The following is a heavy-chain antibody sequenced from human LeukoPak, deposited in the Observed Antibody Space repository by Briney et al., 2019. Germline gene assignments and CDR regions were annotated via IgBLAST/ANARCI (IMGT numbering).Heavy chain of an antibody. CDR3: ARSNWNYVGFDY. D-gene: IGHD1-7*01. CDR2: ISAYNGYT. V-gene: IGHV1-18*01. J-gene: IGHJ4*02. CDR1: GDTFTNYG. Sequence: ASVKVSCKASGDTFTNYGFSWVRQAPGQGLEWMGWISAYNGYTKYSQKFQGRVAMTTDTSASTAYMELRSLRSDDTAVYYCARSNWNYVGFDYWGQGTLVTVSS.